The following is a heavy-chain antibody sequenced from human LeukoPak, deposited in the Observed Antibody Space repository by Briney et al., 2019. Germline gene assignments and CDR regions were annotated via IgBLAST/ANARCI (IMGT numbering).Heavy chain of an antibody. CDR2: IYTSGST. CDR1: GGSISSYY. CDR3: ARAGGWAAAGTYHLDYYGMDV. D-gene: IGHD6-13*01. Sequence: SETLSLTCTVSGGSISSYYWSWIRQPAGKGLEWIGRIYTSGSTNYNPSLKSRVTMSVDTSKNQFSLKLSSVTAADTAVYYCARAGGWAAAGTYHLDYYGMDVWGQGTTVTVSS. J-gene: IGHJ6*02. V-gene: IGHV4-4*07.